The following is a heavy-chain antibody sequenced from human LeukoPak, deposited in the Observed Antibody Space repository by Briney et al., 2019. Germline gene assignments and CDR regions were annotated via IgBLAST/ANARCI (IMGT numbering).Heavy chain of an antibody. Sequence: GGSLRLSCTVSGFTVSSNSMSWVRQAPGKGLEWVSVIYSGGSTYYADSVKGRFTISRDNSKNTLYLQMNSLRAEDTAVYYCASTGSGSYLTDYWGQGTLVTVSS. D-gene: IGHD3-10*01. CDR2: IYSGGST. V-gene: IGHV3-53*01. J-gene: IGHJ4*02. CDR1: GFTVSSNS. CDR3: ASTGSGSYLTDY.